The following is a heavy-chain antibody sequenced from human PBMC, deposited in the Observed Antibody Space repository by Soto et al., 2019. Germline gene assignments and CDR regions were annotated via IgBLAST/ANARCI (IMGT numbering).Heavy chain of an antibody. Sequence: GVSMRLSCAASGFTFSSYGMHLVRQAPGKGLEWVAVISYDGSNKCFADSVKGRFTISRDDSKNTLYLQMNGLRADDTAVYYCAKDRSSSWTFDYWGLGTLVTVSS. CDR1: GFTFSSYG. CDR3: AKDRSSSWTFDY. CDR2: ISYDGSNK. V-gene: IGHV3-30*18. J-gene: IGHJ4*02. D-gene: IGHD6-13*01.